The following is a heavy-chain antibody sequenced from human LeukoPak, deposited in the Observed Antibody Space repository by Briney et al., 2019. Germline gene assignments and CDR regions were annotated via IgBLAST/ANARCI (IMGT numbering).Heavy chain of an antibody. V-gene: IGHV3-30*18. CDR3: AKEGQQLVHYYFDY. D-gene: IGHD6-13*01. CDR2: ISYDGSNK. J-gene: IGHJ4*02. Sequence: GGSLRLSCAASGFTFSSYGMHWVRQAPGKWLEWVAVISYDGSNKYYADSVKGRFTISRDNSKNTLYLQMNSLRAEDTAVYYCAKEGQQLVHYYFDYWGQGTLVTVSS. CDR1: GFTFSSYG.